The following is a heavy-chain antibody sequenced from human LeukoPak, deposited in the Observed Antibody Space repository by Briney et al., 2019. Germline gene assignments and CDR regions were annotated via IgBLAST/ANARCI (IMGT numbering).Heavy chain of an antibody. Sequence: PGGSLRLSCAASGFIFSNYCMHWVRQAPGKGLEWVSAISGSGGSTYYADSVKGRFTISRDNSKNTLYLQMNSLRAEDTAVYYCAKERSALPSYNSFDPWGQGTLVTVSS. J-gene: IGHJ5*02. CDR2: ISGSGGST. CDR1: GFIFSNYC. D-gene: IGHD2-2*01. V-gene: IGHV3-23*01. CDR3: AKERSALPSYNSFDP.